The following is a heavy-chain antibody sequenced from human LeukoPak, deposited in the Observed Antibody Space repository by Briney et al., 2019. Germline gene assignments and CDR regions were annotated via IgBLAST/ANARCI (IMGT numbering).Heavy chain of an antibody. Sequence: ASVKVSCKASGYTFTTYAMNWVRQAPGQGLEWMGWINTNTGNPTYAQGFTGRFVFSLDTSVSTTYLQISSLKTEDTAVYYCARWVVAATTGFFDYWGQGALVTVSS. CDR1: GYTFTTYA. CDR3: ARWVVAATTGFFDY. CDR2: INTNTGNP. J-gene: IGHJ4*02. D-gene: IGHD2-15*01. V-gene: IGHV7-4-1*02.